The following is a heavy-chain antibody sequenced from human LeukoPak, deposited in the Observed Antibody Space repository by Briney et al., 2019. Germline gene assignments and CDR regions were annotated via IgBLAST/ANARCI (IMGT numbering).Heavy chain of an antibody. Sequence: SVKVSCKASGGTFSSYAISWVRQAPGQGLEWMGGIIPIFGTASYAQKFQGRVTITADESTSTAYVELSSLRSEDTAVYYCAKAHSSWYDRDFDYWGQGTLVTVSS. V-gene: IGHV1-69*13. CDR2: IIPIFGTA. J-gene: IGHJ4*02. CDR3: AKAHSSWYDRDFDY. D-gene: IGHD6-13*01. CDR1: GGTFSSYA.